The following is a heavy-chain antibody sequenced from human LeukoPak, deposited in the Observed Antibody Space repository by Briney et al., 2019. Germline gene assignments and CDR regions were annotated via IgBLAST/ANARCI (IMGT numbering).Heavy chain of an antibody. V-gene: IGHV4-39*01. J-gene: IGHJ4*02. CDR2: IYYSGST. CDR3: ARHADSGFGELAFDY. Sequence: SETLSLTCTVSGGSISSSSYYWGWIRQPPGKGLEWIGSIYYSGSTYYNPSLKSRFTISVDTSKNQFSLKLSSVTAADTAVYYCARHADSGFGELAFDYWGQGTLVTVSS. CDR1: GGSISSSSYY. D-gene: IGHD3-10*01.